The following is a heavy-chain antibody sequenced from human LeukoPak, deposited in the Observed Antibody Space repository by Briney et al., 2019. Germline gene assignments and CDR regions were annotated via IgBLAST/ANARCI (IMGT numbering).Heavy chain of an antibody. CDR3: ARAQKPYCSSTSCYVRFGYYFDY. CDR2: ICAYNGNT. CDR1: GYTFTSYG. J-gene: IGHJ4*02. V-gene: IGHV1-18*01. Sequence: ASVKVSCKASGYTFTSYGISWVRQAPGQGLEWMGWICAYNGNTNYAQKLQGRVTMTTDTSTSTAYMELRSLRSDDTAVYYCARAQKPYCSSTSCYVRFGYYFDYWGQGTLVTVSS. D-gene: IGHD2-2*01.